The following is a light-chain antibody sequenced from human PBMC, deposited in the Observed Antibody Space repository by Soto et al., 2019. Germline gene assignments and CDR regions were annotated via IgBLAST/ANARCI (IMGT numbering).Light chain of an antibody. CDR2: NND. V-gene: IGLV1-44*01. CDR1: SSNIGSNT. CDR3: AAWDDSLNGVV. Sequence: QSVLTQPPSASGTPGQRVTISCSGSSSNIGSNTVNWYQQLPGSAPKLLIYNNDRRPSGVPDRFSGSKSGTSASLAISGLQSEDEADYYCAAWDDSLNGVVFGGGTQLTVL. J-gene: IGLJ3*02.